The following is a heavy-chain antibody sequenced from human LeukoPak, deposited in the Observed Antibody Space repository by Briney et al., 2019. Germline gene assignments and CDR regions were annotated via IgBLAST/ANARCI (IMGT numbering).Heavy chain of an antibody. CDR1: GGSFSGYY. Sequence: SGTLSLTCAVYGGSFSGYYWSWIRQPPGKGLEWIGEINHSGSTNYNPSLKSRVTISVDTSKNQFSLKLSSVTAADTAVYYCARGRTVDGSGYIDYWGQGTLVTVSS. CDR3: ARGRTVDGSGYIDY. V-gene: IGHV4-34*01. D-gene: IGHD3-22*01. J-gene: IGHJ4*02. CDR2: INHSGST.